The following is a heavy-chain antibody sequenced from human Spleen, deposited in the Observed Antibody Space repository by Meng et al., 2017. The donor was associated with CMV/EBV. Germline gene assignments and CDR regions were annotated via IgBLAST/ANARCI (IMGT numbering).Heavy chain of an antibody. CDR2: INTDGSFT. Sequence: QLVESGVGLVQPGXXXXLSCADSGFTFSSYWMHWVRQVPGEGLVWVSRINTDGSFTSYADSVKGRFTISRDNAKNTLYLQMNSLRADDSAVYYCARDLSGNQDYWGQGTLVTVSS. CDR3: ARDLSGNQDY. V-gene: IGHV3-74*01. J-gene: IGHJ4*02. D-gene: IGHD1-26*01. CDR1: GFTFSSYW.